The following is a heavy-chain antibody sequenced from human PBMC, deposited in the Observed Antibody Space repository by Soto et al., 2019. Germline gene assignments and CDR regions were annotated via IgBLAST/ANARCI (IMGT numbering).Heavy chain of an antibody. J-gene: IGHJ5*02. CDR3: ASTYSTSWYWFDP. V-gene: IGHV2-26*04. CDR1: GFSLSNAGLG. CDR2: IFSNDEK. D-gene: IGHD6-13*01. Sequence: QVTVKESGPVLVKPTETLTLTCTVSGFSLSNAGLGVSWIRQPPGKALAWLAHIFSNDEKSYSTSLKSRLTISKDNSKRQVVLTMTNMDPVDTATYYCASTYSTSWYWFDPWGQGTLVTVSS.